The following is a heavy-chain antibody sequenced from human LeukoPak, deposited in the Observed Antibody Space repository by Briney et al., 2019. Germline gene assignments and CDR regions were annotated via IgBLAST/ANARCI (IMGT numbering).Heavy chain of an antibody. CDR3: ACEVTVTTLPSGFDP. D-gene: IGHD4-17*01. CDR2: IYTTGST. CDR1: GGSISSYY. V-gene: IGHV4-4*07. Sequence: KSSETLSLTCTVSGGSISSYYWSWIRQPAGKGLEWVGRIYTTGSTNYNPSLKSRISMSLDTSKNQFSLELSSVTAADTAVYYCACEVTVTTLPSGFDPWGQGTLVTVSS. J-gene: IGHJ5*02.